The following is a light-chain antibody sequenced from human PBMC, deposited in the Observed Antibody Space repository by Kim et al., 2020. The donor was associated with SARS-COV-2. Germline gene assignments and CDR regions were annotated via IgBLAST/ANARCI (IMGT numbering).Light chain of an antibody. CDR3: QVWDSSTYV. CDR1: NIGSKD. J-gene: IGLJ1*01. Sequence: SVALGQTARITCGGNNIGSKDLYWYQQKPGQAPVLVIYRDTNRPSGIPERFSASNSGNTATLTISRAQAGDEADYYCQVWDSSTYVFGTGTKVTVL. V-gene: IGLV3-9*01. CDR2: RDT.